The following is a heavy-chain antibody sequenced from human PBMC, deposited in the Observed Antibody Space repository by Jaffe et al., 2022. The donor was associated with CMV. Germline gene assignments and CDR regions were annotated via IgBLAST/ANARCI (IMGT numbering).Heavy chain of an antibody. J-gene: IGHJ2*01. CDR3: ARPPHTDSEYYYDSSGQAPYWYFDL. CDR1: GGSISSSSYY. D-gene: IGHD3-22*01. Sequence: QLQLQESGPGLVKPSETLSLTCTVSGGSISSSSYYWGWIRQPPGKGLEWIGSIYYSGSTYYNPSLKSRVTISVDTSKNQFSLKLSSVTAADTAVYYCARPPHTDSEYYYDSSGQAPYWYFDLWGRGTLVTVSS. CDR2: IYYSGST. V-gene: IGHV4-39*01.